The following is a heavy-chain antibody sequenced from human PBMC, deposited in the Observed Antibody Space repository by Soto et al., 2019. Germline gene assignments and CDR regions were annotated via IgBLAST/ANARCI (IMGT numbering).Heavy chain of an antibody. CDR1: GGSISSGGYY. Sequence: SETLSLTCTVSGGSISSGGYYWSWIRQHPGKGLEWIGYIYYSGSTYYNPSLKGRVTISVDTSKNQFSLKLSSVTAADTAVYYCAGWRGYYYYFDYWGQGTLVTVSS. CDR3: AGWRGYYYYFDY. J-gene: IGHJ4*02. CDR2: IYYSGST. V-gene: IGHV4-31*03. D-gene: IGHD3-3*01.